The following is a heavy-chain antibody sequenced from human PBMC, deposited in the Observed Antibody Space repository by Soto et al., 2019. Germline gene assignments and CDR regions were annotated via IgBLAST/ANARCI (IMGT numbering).Heavy chain of an antibody. CDR3: ARVRRGTIVGVVYFYGMDV. CDR1: GGSISSGDYY. V-gene: IGHV4-30-4*01. CDR2: IYYSGST. J-gene: IGHJ6*02. Sequence: SETLSLTCTVSGGSISSGDYYWSWIRQPPGKGLEWIGYIYYSGSTYYNPSLKSRVTISVDTSKNQFSLKLSSVTAADTAVYYCARVRRGTIVGVVYFYGMDVWGQGTTVTVSS. D-gene: IGHD3-3*01.